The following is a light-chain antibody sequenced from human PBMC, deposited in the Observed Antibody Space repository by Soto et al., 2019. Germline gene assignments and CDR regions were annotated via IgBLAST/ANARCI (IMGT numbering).Light chain of an antibody. V-gene: IGLV2-14*02. CDR1: SSDFGSYNL. Sequence: QSVLTQPASVSGSPGQSITISCTGTSSDFGSYNLVSWYQQHPGKAPKLMIYEVSKRPSGVSNRFSGSKSGNTASLTVSGLQAEDEADYYCNSYAGSNTLYVFGTGTKVTVL. J-gene: IGLJ1*01. CDR3: NSYAGSNTLYV. CDR2: EVS.